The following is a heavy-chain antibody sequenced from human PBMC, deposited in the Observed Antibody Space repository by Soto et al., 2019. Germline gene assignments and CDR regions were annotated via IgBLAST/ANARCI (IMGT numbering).Heavy chain of an antibody. Sequence: PGESLKISCKGSGYNYDTYWIAWVRQMPGKGLEWMGIIFPRDSDTRYRPSFQGQVTISADRSTTTAYLQWYSLKASDTAMYYCARSYYDSSGYYYYMDYWDQGTLVTVSS. CDR1: GYNYDTYW. V-gene: IGHV5-51*01. CDR3: ARSYYDSSGYYYYMDY. CDR2: IFPRDSDT. D-gene: IGHD3-22*01. J-gene: IGHJ4*02.